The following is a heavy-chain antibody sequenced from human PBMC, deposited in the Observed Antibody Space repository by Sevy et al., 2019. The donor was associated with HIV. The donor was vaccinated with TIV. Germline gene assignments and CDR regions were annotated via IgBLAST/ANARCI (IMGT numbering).Heavy chain of an antibody. CDR2: TYCSSKWYN. CDR1: GDSVSSNSAA. CDR3: ARETAGTGAFDI. Sequence: SQTLSLTCAISGDSVSSNSAAWNWIRQSPSSGLEWLGRTYCSSKWYNHYAVSVKSRITISPDTSKNQFSLHLNSATPEDTAVYYCARETAGTGAFDIWGQGTMVTVSS. J-gene: IGHJ3*02. V-gene: IGHV6-1*01. D-gene: IGHD1-1*01.